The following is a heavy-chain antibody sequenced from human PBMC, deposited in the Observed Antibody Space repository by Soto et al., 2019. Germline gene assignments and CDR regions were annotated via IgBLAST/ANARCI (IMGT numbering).Heavy chain of an antibody. D-gene: IGHD6-6*01. CDR3: ARQYPSSSRHFDH. CDR2: ISAGSSNI. J-gene: IGHJ4*02. CDR1: GFTFRTYY. Sequence: PVGSLRLSCAASGFTFRTYYMIWVRQAPGKGLEWVSSISAGSSNIYYAPSVKGRFTISRDNAKNSLYLQINSLRAEGTAVYYCARQYPSSSRHFDHWGQGT. V-gene: IGHV3-21*01.